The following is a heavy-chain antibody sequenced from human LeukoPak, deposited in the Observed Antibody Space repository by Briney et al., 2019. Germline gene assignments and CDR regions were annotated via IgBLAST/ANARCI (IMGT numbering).Heavy chain of an antibody. D-gene: IGHD3-10*01. J-gene: IGHJ3*02. CDR1: GFLVSSKY. V-gene: IGHV3-66*01. CDR2: LFTGGSR. Sequence: GGSLRLSCEASGFLVSSKYMNWVRQPPGRGLEWVSILFTGGSRYYADSVQGRFTISRDNSKNTLYLLMNSLRVEDTAVYYCAGDSGGDDALDIWGQGTLVTVSS. CDR3: AGDSGGDDALDI.